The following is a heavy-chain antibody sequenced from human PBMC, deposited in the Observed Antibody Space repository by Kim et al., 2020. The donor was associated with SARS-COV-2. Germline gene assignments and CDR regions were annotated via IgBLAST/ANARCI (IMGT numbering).Heavy chain of an antibody. J-gene: IGHJ4*02. CDR3: AKEDAVAVAGGFDC. CDR2: ISYEGKNK. Sequence: GGSLRLSCAVSGFTFSGYGMHWVRQAPGKGLEWVAVISYEGKNKYYGEAVKGRFTISRDNYKNTLDLQIHSLRVEDTAVYYCAKEDAVAVAGGFDCWGQGTLVTVS. V-gene: IGHV3-30*18. CDR1: GFTFSGYG. D-gene: IGHD6-19*01.